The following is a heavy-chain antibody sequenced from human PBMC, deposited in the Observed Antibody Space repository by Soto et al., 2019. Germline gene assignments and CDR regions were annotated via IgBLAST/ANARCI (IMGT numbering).Heavy chain of an antibody. CDR1: GFTVGNNY. D-gene: IGHD3-10*01. J-gene: IGHJ4*02. Sequence: EVQLVESGGGLIQPGGSLKLSCAASGFTVGNNYMSWVRQAPGKGLEWVSLIYSTGTTKYADSVKGRFTVSSDNAKNTLYLQMNSLRAEDTAVYYCAKDGRGSGSHYTSFGYWGQGTLVTVSS. CDR3: AKDGRGSGSHYTSFGY. CDR2: IYSTGTT. V-gene: IGHV3-53*01.